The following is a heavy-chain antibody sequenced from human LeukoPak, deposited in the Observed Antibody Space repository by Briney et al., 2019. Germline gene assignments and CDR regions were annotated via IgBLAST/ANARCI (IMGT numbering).Heavy chain of an antibody. D-gene: IGHD6-13*01. CDR1: GYSFTSYW. Sequence: GESLKISCKGSGYSFTSYWIGWVRQMPGKGLEWMGIIYPGDSATRYSPSFQGQVTISAVKSISSAYLQWSSLKASDTAMYYCARQGRAAAGDLDYWGQGTLVTVSS. CDR2: IYPGDSAT. CDR3: ARQGRAAAGDLDY. J-gene: IGHJ4*02. V-gene: IGHV5-51*01.